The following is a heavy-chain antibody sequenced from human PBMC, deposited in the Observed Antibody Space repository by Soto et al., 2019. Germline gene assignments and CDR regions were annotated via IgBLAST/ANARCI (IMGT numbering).Heavy chain of an antibody. CDR2: IKSKTDGGTT. Sequence: EVQLVESGGGLVKPGGSLRLSCAASGFTFSNAWMNWVRRAPGKGLEWVGRIKSKTDGGTTDYAAPVKGRFTISRDDSKNTLYLQMYSLITEDTAVYYCTTEGGYSYGLPDYWGQGTLVTVSS. J-gene: IGHJ4*02. V-gene: IGHV3-15*07. CDR1: GFTFSNAW. CDR3: TTEGGYSYGLPDY. D-gene: IGHD5-18*01.